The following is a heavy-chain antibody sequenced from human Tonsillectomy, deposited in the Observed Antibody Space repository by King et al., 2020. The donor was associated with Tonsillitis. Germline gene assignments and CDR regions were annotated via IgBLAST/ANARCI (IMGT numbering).Heavy chain of an antibody. D-gene: IGHD1-20*01. J-gene: IGHJ6*03. CDR3: ARSITGTTEPDYYYYYYMDV. CDR2: IYYSGST. Sequence: VPLQESGPGLVKPSQTLSLTCTVSGGSISSGGYYWSWIRQHPGQGLEWIGYIYYSGSTYYNPSLKSLVTISVDTSKNQFSLKLSSVTAADTAVYYCARSITGTTEPDYYYYYYMDVWGKGTTVTVSS. V-gene: IGHV4-31*01. CDR1: GGSISSGGYY.